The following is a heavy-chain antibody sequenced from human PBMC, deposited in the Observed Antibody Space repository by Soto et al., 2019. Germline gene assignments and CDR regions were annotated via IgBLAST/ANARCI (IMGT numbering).Heavy chain of an antibody. Sequence: GASVKVSCKASGYTFTTYDISWVRQATGQGLEGMGWMNPYSGNTGYAQKFQGRVTVTVDTSTSTFYMELRSLRSDDTAVYYCARGRQKWRRNDAFDIWGQGTLVTVSS. J-gene: IGHJ3*02. CDR3: ARGRQKWRRNDAFDI. V-gene: IGHV1-8*01. CDR1: GYTFTTYD. CDR2: MNPYSGNT. D-gene: IGHD5-12*01.